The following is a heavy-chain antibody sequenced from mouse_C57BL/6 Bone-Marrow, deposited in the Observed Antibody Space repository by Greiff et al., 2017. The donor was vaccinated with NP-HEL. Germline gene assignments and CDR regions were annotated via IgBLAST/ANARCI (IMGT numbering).Heavy chain of an antibody. V-gene: IGHV1-52*01. CDR2: IDPSDSET. D-gene: IGHD2-2*01. Sequence: QQSCKASGYTFTSYWMHWVKQRPIQGLEWIGNIDPSDSETHYNQKFKDKATLTVDKSSSTAYMQLSSLTSEDSAVYYCAKGDYYGYVLYAMDYWGQGTSVTVSS. CDR1: GYTFTSYW. J-gene: IGHJ4*01. CDR3: AKGDYYGYVLYAMDY.